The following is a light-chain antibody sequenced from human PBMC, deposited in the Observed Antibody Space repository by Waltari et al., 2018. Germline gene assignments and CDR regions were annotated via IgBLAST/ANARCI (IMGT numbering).Light chain of an antibody. CDR2: YDR. CDR3: HVWHPHVDPGV. CDR1: NNGTYR. V-gene: IGLV3-21*04. J-gene: IGLJ1*01. Sequence: SYVVTQPPSVSVAPGETATITCGGDNNGTYRVPWYQQKAGQAPVLVIFYDRDRPSGIPDRFSGSNSGNTATLTISRVEAGDEARYYCHVWHPHVDPGVFGTGTEVTVL.